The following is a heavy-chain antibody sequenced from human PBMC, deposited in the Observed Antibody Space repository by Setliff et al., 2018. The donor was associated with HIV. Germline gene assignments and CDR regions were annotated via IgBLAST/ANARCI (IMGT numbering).Heavy chain of an antibody. V-gene: IGHV3-48*01. J-gene: IGHJ6*03. D-gene: IGHD2-15*01. CDR1: GFTFDSYS. CDR3: ARAGVVEGYYYYYYMDV. CDR2: ISGLGGGTI. Sequence: GGSLRLSCATSGFTFDSYSIIWVRRAPGKGLEWVSYISGLGGGTIYYADSVRGRFTISRDDAEKSVYLQMNSLRAEDTAVYYCARAGVVEGYYYYYYMDVWGKGTTVTV.